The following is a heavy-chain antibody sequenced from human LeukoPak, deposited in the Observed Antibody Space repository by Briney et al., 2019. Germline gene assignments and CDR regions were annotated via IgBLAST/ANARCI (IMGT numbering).Heavy chain of an antibody. CDR1: GFTFSDYS. CDR2: ITSSSTYI. V-gene: IGHV3-21*01. J-gene: IGHJ3*02. Sequence: GGSLRLSCAASGFTFSDYSMNWVRQAPGKGLEWVSSITSSSTYIYYADSVKGRFTISRDNAKNSLYLQMNGLRAEDTAVYYCARRYCGATTCSAFEIWGQGTMVTVSS. CDR3: ARRYCGATTCSAFEI. D-gene: IGHD2-2*01.